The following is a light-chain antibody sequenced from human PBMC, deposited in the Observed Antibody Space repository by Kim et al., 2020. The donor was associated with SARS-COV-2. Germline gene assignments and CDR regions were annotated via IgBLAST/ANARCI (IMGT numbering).Light chain of an antibody. CDR3: LLSYSGARPVV. CDR1: TGAVTSGHY. V-gene: IGLV7-46*01. CDR2: NTN. Sequence: QAVVTQEPSLTVSPGGTVTLTCGSTTGAVTSGHYPYWFQQKPGQAPRTLIYNTNNKHSWTPARFSGSLLGDKAALTLSGAQPEDEAEYYCLLSYSGARPVVFGGGTQLTVL. J-gene: IGLJ2*01.